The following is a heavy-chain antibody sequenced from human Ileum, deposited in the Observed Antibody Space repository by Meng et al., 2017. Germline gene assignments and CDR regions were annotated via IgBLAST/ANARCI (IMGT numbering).Heavy chain of an antibody. J-gene: IGHJ4*02. V-gene: IGHV4-59*11. Sequence: GSLRLSCTVSSASFSGHYWTWIRQLPGKGLEYMGYFHYTGRTNYNPSLKSRVTMSVDTSTTQYSLKLSSATDTDTAVYFCARSPGWRCCEGSCYSIAFDYWGPGTLVTVSS. CDR2: FHYTGRT. CDR3: ARSPGWRCCEGSCYSIAFDY. D-gene: IGHD2-15*01. CDR1: SASFSGHY.